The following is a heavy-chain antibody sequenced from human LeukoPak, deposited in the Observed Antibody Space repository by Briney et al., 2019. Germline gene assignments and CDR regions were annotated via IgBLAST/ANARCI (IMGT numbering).Heavy chain of an antibody. V-gene: IGHV3-23*01. CDR1: GLSFGAHA. Sequence: GGSLRLSCAASGLSFGAHAMHWVRQAPGMGLEWVSGVGGGGQRTHYADSVKGRFTISRDNSKNTLYLQMNSLRAEDTAVYYCARVACSGDSCYMDYWGQGTLVTVSS. CDR3: ARVACSGDSCYMDY. J-gene: IGHJ4*02. D-gene: IGHD2-15*01. CDR2: VGGGGQRT.